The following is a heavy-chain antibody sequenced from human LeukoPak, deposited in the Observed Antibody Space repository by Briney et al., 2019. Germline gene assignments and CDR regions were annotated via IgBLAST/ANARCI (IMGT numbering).Heavy chain of an antibody. D-gene: IGHD5-12*01. CDR3: ARGSGYDFMGPVDY. Sequence: GGSLRLSCAASGFTFSSYSMTWVRQAPGKGLEWVSSISSSSSYIYYADSVKGRFTISRDNAKNSLYLQMNSLRAEDTAVYYCARGSGYDFMGPVDYWGQGTLVTVSS. V-gene: IGHV3-21*01. CDR2: ISSSSSYI. CDR1: GFTFSSYS. J-gene: IGHJ4*02.